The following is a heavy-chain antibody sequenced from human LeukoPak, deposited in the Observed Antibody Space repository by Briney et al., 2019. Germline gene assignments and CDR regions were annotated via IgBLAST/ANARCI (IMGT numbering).Heavy chain of an antibody. J-gene: IGHJ4*02. Sequence: SVKVSCKASGGTFSSYAISWVRQAPGQGLEWMGGIIPIFGTANYAQKFQGRVTITADESTSTAYMELSSLRSEDTAVYYCGRFSKAAGTGGGDYWGQEPLVPVSS. V-gene: IGHV1-69*13. CDR2: IIPIFGTA. D-gene: IGHD6-13*01. CDR3: GRFSKAAGTGGGDY. CDR1: GGTFSSYA.